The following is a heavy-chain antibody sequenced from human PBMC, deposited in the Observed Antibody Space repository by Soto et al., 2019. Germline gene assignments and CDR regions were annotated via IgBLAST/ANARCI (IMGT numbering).Heavy chain of an antibody. CDR1: GYSFTSYW. D-gene: IGHD5-18*01. CDR2: IDPSDSYT. V-gene: IGHV5-10-1*01. J-gene: IGHJ6*02. CDR3: ARHSLSYGKDYYYYYGMDV. Sequence: GESLKISCKGSGYSFTSYWISWVRQMPGKGLEWMGRIDPSDSYTNYSPSFQGHVTISADKSISTAYLQWSSLKASDTAMYYCARHSLSYGKDYYYYYGMDVWGQGTTVTVSS.